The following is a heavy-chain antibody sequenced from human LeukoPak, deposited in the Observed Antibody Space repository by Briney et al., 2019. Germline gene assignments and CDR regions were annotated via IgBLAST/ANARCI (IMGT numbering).Heavy chain of an antibody. CDR3: ARARFLEWFDP. CDR1: GYTFTSNY. Sequence: ASVKVSCKAFGYTFTSNYMHWVRQAPGQGLEWMGWINPNSGGTNYAQKFQGRVTMTRDTSISTAYMELSRLRSDDTAVYYCARARFLEWFDPWGQGTLVTVSS. CDR2: INPNSGGT. V-gene: IGHV1-2*02. D-gene: IGHD3-3*01. J-gene: IGHJ5*02.